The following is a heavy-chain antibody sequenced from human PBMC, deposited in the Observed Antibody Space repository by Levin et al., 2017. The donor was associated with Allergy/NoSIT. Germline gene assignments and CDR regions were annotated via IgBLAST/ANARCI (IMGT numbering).Heavy chain of an antibody. CDR3: AREPPYDILTGYSGDY. J-gene: IGHJ4*02. V-gene: IGHV1-2*02. Sequence: ASVKVSCKASGYTFTGYYMHWVRQAPGQGLEWMGWINPNSGGTNYAQKFQGRVTMTRDTSISTAYMELSRLRSDDTAVYYCAREPPYDILTGYSGDYWGQGTLVTVSS. CDR2: INPNSGGT. D-gene: IGHD3-9*01. CDR1: GYTFTGYY.